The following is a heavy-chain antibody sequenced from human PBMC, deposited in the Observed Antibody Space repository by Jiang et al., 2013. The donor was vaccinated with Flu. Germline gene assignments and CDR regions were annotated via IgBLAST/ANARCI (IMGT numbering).Heavy chain of an antibody. J-gene: IGHJ2*01. D-gene: IGHD2-15*01. Sequence: GAEVKKPGASVKVSCKASGYTFSSHGINWVRQAPGQGLEWVGWISLYSGDTTYAQKVQGRVTMTTDTSTSTAYMELRGLRSDDTAVYYCARDSSSEAYPLLLYYFDLWGRGTPVHGLL. CDR3: ARDSSSEAYPLLLYYFDL. CDR1: GYTFSSHG. V-gene: IGHV1-18*01. CDR2: ISLYSGDT.